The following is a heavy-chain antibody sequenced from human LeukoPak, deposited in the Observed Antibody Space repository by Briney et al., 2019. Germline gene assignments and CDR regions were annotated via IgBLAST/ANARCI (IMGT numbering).Heavy chain of an antibody. Sequence: SETLSLTCAVYGGSFSGYYWSWIRQPPGKGLEWIGEINHSGSTNYNPSLKSRVTISVDTSKNQFSLKLSSVTTADTAVYYCAREVSADDFWSGYTRYYFDYWGQGTLVTVSS. CDR2: INHSGST. CDR3: AREVSADDFWSGYTRYYFDY. J-gene: IGHJ4*02. V-gene: IGHV4-34*01. CDR1: GGSFSGYY. D-gene: IGHD3-3*01.